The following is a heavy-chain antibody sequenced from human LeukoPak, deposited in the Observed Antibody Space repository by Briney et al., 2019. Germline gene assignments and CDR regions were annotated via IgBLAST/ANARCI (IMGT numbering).Heavy chain of an antibody. CDR2: ISSSSSYI. CDR3: ARDGSTTIDY. Sequence: GGSLRLSCAASGFTFSSYSMNWVRQAPGKGLEWVSSISSSSSYIYYADSVKGRFTISRDNAKNSLYLQMISLRAEDTAVYYCARDGSTTIDYWGQGTLVTVSS. D-gene: IGHD1-1*01. V-gene: IGHV3-21*01. CDR1: GFTFSSYS. J-gene: IGHJ4*02.